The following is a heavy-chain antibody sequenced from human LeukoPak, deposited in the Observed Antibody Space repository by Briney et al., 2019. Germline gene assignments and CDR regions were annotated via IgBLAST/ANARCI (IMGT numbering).Heavy chain of an antibody. Sequence: SESLSLTCAVYGGSFSGYYWSWIRQPPGKGLEWIGYMYYSGSTNYNPSPKSRVTISVDTSKNQSSLRLSSVTAADTAVYYCASLKSRELWNHHFDHWGQRTLVSVSS. CDR1: GGSFSGYY. D-gene: IGHD1-14*01. J-gene: IGHJ4*02. V-gene: IGHV4-59*01. CDR3: ASLKSRELWNHHFDH. CDR2: MYYSGST.